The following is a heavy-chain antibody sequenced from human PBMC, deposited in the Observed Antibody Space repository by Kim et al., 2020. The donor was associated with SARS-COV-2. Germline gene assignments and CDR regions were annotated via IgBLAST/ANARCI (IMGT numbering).Heavy chain of an antibody. CDR2: INPNSGGT. Sequence: ASVKVSCKASGYTFTGYYMHWVRQAPGQGLEWMGRINPNSGGTNYAQKFQGRVTMTRDTSISTAYMELSRLRSDDTAVYYCARGVAVQLWLFDYWGQGTLVTVSS. J-gene: IGHJ4*02. D-gene: IGHD5-18*01. V-gene: IGHV1-2*06. CDR1: GYTFTGYY. CDR3: ARGVAVQLWLFDY.